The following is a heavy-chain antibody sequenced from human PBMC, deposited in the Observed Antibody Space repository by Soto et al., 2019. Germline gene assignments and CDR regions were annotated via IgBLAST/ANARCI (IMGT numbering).Heavy chain of an antibody. D-gene: IGHD6-6*01. V-gene: IGHV5-10-1*01. J-gene: IGHJ6*02. Sequence: GESLKISCKGSGYSFTSYWISWVRQMPGKGLEWMGRIDPSDSYTNYSPSFQGHVTISADKSISTAYLQWSSLKASDTAMYYCARRGGSSSSGHYYYYGMDVWGQGTTVTVSS. CDR1: GYSFTSYW. CDR2: IDPSDSYT. CDR3: ARRGGSSSSGHYYYYGMDV.